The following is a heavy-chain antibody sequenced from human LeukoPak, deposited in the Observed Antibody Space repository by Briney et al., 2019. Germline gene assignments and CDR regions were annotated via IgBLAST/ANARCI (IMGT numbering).Heavy chain of an antibody. J-gene: IGHJ3*02. CDR2: IWYDGSNK. CDR3: AKGESSGWYDAFDI. V-gene: IGHV3-33*06. D-gene: IGHD6-19*01. Sequence: SGGSLRLSCAASGFTFSSYGMHWVRQAPGKGLEWVAVIWYDGSNKYYADSVKGRFTISRDNSKNTLYLQMNSLRAEDTALYYCAKGESSGWYDAFDIWGQGTMVTVSS. CDR1: GFTFSSYG.